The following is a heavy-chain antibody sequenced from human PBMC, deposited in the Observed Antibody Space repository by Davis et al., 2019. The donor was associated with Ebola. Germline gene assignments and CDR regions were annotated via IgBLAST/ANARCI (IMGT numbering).Heavy chain of an antibody. D-gene: IGHD2-8*01. Sequence: ASVQVSCKASGYTFTGYYLHWVRQAPGQGLEWMGRTNPNSGGTSYAQKFQGRVTMAWDTSISTAYMELSRLRSDDTAVYYCARGVGVLVLMVYAIDYWGQGTLVTVSS. J-gene: IGHJ4*02. CDR1: GYTFTGYY. V-gene: IGHV1-2*06. CDR2: TNPNSGGT. CDR3: ARGVGVLVLMVYAIDY.